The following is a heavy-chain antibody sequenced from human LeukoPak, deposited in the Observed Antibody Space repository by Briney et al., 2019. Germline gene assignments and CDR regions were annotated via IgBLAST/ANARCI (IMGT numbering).Heavy chain of an antibody. Sequence: ASVEVSCKASGYTFAGYYMHWVRQAPGQGLEWMGWINPDIGGTNYAQKFQGRVTMTRDTSITTAYMELSSLRFDDTAVYYCARGDAFDIWGQGTMVTVSS. CDR1: GYTFAGYY. CDR2: INPDIGGT. J-gene: IGHJ3*02. CDR3: ARGDAFDI. V-gene: IGHV1-2*02.